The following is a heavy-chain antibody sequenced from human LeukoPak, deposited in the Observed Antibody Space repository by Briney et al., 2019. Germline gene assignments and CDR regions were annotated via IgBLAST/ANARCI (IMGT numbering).Heavy chain of an antibody. J-gene: IGHJ4*02. V-gene: IGHV4-59*01. Sequence: PSETLSLTCTVPGGSISGYYWNWIRQPPGKGLEWIGCISYSGSTNYSPSLKSRVTISPDTSRNKFSLKLNSVTAADTAVYYCSRVEMATITIDYWGQGTLVTVSS. CDR3: SRVEMATITIDY. CDR2: ISYSGST. CDR1: GGSISGYY. D-gene: IGHD5-24*01.